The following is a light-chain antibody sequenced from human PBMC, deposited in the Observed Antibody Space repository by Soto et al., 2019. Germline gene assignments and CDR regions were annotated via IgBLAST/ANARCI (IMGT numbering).Light chain of an antibody. CDR3: QQYNSYPT. CDR2: KAS. Sequence: IQMTQSPSTLSASVGDRVTITCRASQSISSWLAWYQQKPGKAPKLLIYKASSLESGVPSRFSGSGSGTEFTLTISSLQPDDFATYYCQQYNSYPTFGGGTKVDIK. J-gene: IGKJ4*01. CDR1: QSISSW. V-gene: IGKV1-5*03.